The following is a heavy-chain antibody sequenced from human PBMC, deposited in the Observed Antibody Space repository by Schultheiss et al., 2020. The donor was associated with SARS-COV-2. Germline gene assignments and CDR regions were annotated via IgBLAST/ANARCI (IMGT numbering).Heavy chain of an antibody. D-gene: IGHD6-6*01. V-gene: IGHV4-59*12. CDR1: GGSISSYY. Sequence: SETLSLTCTVSGGSISSYYWSWIRQPPGKGLEWIGYIYYSGSTNYNPSLKSRVTISVDRSKNQFSLKLSSVTAADTAVYYCARLYSSSSAFDYWGQGTLVTVSS. CDR2: IYYSGST. J-gene: IGHJ4*02. CDR3: ARLYSSSSAFDY.